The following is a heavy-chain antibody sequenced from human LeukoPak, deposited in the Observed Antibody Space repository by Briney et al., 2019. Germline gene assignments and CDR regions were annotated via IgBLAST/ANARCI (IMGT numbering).Heavy chain of an antibody. D-gene: IGHD3-10*01. V-gene: IGHV1-2*02. CDR3: ARDSGERGSGSYLIAY. J-gene: IGHJ4*02. CDR2: INPNSGGT. CDR1: GYTFTGYY. Sequence: ASVKVSCKASGYTFTGYYMHWVRQAPGQGLEWMGWINPNSGGTNYAQKFQGRVTITRNTSISTAYMELSSLRSDDTAVYYCARDSGERGSGSYLIAYWGQGTLVTVSS.